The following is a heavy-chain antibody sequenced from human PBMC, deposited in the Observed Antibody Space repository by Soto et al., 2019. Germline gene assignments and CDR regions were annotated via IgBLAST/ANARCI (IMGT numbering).Heavy chain of an antibody. D-gene: IGHD3-22*01. J-gene: IGHJ5*02. CDR2: IYYSGST. CDR1: GGYISSSSYY. V-gene: IGHV4-39*01. CDR3: ARHGVVVITTPMWWFDP. Sequence: SETLSLTCTVSGGYISSSSYYWGWIRQPPGKGLEWIGSIYYSGSTYYNPSLKSRVTISVDTSKNQFSLKLSSVTAADTAVYYCARHGVVVITTPMWWFDPWGQRTLVTVSS.